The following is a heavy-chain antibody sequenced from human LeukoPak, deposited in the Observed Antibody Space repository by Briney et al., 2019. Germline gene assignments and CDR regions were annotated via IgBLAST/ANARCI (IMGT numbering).Heavy chain of an antibody. D-gene: IGHD5-12*01. CDR2: IYYSGST. Sequence: SETLSLTCTVSGGSISSYYWSWIRQPPGKGLEWIGYIYYSGSTNYNPSLKSRVTISVDTSKNQFSLKLSSVTAADTAVYYCARGKIGATGCNYWGQGTLVTVSS. CDR1: GGSISSYY. V-gene: IGHV4-59*01. J-gene: IGHJ4*02. CDR3: ARGKIGATGCNY.